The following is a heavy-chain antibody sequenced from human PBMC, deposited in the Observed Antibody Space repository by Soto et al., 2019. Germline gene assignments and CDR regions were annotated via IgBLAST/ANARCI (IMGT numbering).Heavy chain of an antibody. Sequence: EVQLLESGGGLVQPGGSLRLSCAASGFTFTSYAMTWVRQAPGKGLEWVSTVSADGTTTYFADSVKGRFTISRDNSKNTVSLQMNSLRAEHTAVYYCAKDRGRLVRRVILDFWGQGALVTVSS. CDR3: AKDRGRLVRRVILDF. D-gene: IGHD3-10*01. CDR2: VSADGTTT. V-gene: IGHV3-23*01. CDR1: GFTFTSYA. J-gene: IGHJ4*02.